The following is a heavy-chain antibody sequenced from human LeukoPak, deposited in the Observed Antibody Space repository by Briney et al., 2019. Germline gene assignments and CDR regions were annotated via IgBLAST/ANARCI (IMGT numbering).Heavy chain of an antibody. CDR2: ISGSGGST. V-gene: IGHV3-23*01. J-gene: IGHJ6*02. CDR3: AKGSARFLEWLLYSYYGMDV. D-gene: IGHD3-3*01. Sequence: PGGSLRLSCAASGFTFSSYAMSWVRQAPGKGLEWVSAISGSGGSTYYADSVKGRFTISRDNSKNTLYLQMNSLRAEDTAVYYCAKGSARFLEWLLYSYYGMDVWGQGTTVTVSS. CDR1: GFTFSSYA.